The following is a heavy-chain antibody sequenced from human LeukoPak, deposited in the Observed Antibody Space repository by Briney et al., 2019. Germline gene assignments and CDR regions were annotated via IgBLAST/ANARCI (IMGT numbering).Heavy chain of an antibody. J-gene: IGHJ1*01. D-gene: IGHD3-22*01. CDR3: TTERGDYYDSSGYYYRWKYFQH. V-gene: IGHV3-15*01. Sequence: GGSLRLSCAASGFTFSNAWMSWVRQAPGKGLEWVGRIKSKTVGGTTDYAAPVKGRFTISRDDSKNTLYLQMNSLKTEDTAVYYCTTERGDYYDSSGYYYRWKYFQHWGQGTLVTVSS. CDR2: IKSKTVGGTT. CDR1: GFTFSNAW.